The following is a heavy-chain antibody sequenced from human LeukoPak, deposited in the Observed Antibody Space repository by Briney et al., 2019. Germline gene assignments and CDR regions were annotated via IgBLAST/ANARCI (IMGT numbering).Heavy chain of an antibody. CDR2: ISKSGDRT. D-gene: IGHD3-16*01. CDR1: GFTFNNYA. V-gene: IGHV3-23*01. J-gene: IGHJ4*02. CDR3: ADFGGGRGN. Sequence: GGSLRLSCAASGFTFNNYAMSWVRQAPGTGLEWVSAISKSGDRTYYADSVKGRFTISRDNAKNSLYLQMNSLRAEDTAVYYCADFGGGRGNWGQGTLVTVSS.